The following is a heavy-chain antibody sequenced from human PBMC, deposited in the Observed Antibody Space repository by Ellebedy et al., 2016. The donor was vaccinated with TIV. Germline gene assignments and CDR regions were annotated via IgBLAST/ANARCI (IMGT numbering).Heavy chain of an antibody. CDR1: GFTFSTYS. J-gene: IGHJ4*02. D-gene: IGHD5-24*01. Sequence: GESLKISXAASGFTFSTYSMNWVRQAPGQGLVWVSRIKTDGSATLYADSVKGRFTISRDNAKKTVYLQMNSLRAEDTAVYYCVRASNTIPNCLDCWGQGILVTVSS. CDR2: IKTDGSAT. CDR3: VRASNTIPNCLDC. V-gene: IGHV3-74*01.